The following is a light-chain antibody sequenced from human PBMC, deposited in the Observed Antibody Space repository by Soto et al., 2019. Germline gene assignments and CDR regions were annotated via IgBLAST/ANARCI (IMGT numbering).Light chain of an antibody. CDR2: ATS. V-gene: IGKV1-27*01. CDR3: QKYNSAPLT. Sequence: DVQMTQSPSSLSAFVGDRVTITCRASQGIAPYLAWFQQKPGKVPKLLIYATSTLQSGVPSRFSGSGSGTDFTLTISSLQPEDVAIYYCQKYNSAPLTFVGGTKVEIK. J-gene: IGKJ4*01. CDR1: QGIAPY.